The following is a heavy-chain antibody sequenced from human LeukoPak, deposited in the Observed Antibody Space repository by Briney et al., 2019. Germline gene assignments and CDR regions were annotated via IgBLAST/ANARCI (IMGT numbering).Heavy chain of an antibody. J-gene: IGHJ4*02. CDR2: INPNSGGT. V-gene: IGHV1-2*02. D-gene: IGHD3-22*01. CDR3: ARDLKLYYDSSGYDY. CDR1: GYTFTVYY. Sequence: ASVNVSCKASGYTFTVYYMHWVRQAPGQGRGWMGWINPNSGGTNYAQKFQGRVTMPRDTSISTAYMELSRLRSDDTAVYYCARDLKLYYDSSGYDYWGQGTLVTVSS.